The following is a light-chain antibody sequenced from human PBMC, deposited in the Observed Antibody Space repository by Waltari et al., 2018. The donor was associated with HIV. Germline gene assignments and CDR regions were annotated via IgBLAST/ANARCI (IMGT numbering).Light chain of an antibody. J-gene: IGLJ2*01. V-gene: IGLV3-1*01. Sequence: SYKLTQPPSLSVSPRPRARITLSGPTLGDQYSSCCHKRQGLSPVVVIFQDTKRPSGIPERFSGSKSGDTATLTISGIQAMDEADYYCQTWDNGTVIFGGGTTLTVL. CDR2: QDT. CDR3: QTWDNGTVI. CDR1: TLGDQY.